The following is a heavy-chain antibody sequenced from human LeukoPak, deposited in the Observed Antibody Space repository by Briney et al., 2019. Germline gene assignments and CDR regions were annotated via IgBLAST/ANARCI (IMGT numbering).Heavy chain of an antibody. Sequence: SETLSLTCSVSGASISSGSNYWGWIRQPPGKGLEWIGSIYYSGSTYYNPSLKSRVTISVDTSKNQFSLKLSSVTDADTAVYYCARGPYSSGWYGLGGQGTLVTVSS. CDR3: ARGPYSSGWYGL. V-gene: IGHV4-39*07. J-gene: IGHJ4*02. CDR1: GASISSGSNY. CDR2: IYYSGST. D-gene: IGHD6-19*01.